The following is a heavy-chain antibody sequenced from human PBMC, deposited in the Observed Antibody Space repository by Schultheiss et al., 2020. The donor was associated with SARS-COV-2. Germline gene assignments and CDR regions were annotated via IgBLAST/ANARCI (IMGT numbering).Heavy chain of an antibody. J-gene: IGHJ4*02. Sequence: GGSLRLSCAASGFSFSTFGMHWVRRAPGKGLEWVAVIWYDGSKQNYADSVKGRFTISRDNFQNMLYLEMNNLRVEDTAVYYCARCNGHHLNYDYWGQGTLVTVSS. CDR2: IWYDGSKQ. D-gene: IGHD2-8*01. CDR1: GFSFSTFG. CDR3: ARCNGHHLNYDY. V-gene: IGHV3-33*01.